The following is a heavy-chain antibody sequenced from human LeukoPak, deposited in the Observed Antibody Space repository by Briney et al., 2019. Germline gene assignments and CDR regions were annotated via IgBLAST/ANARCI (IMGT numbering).Heavy chain of an antibody. CDR3: AKAVDLATISVDI. V-gene: IGHV3-23*01. J-gene: IGHJ3*02. CDR2: ISGSGVYT. CDR1: GFTFDSYG. Sequence: PGGSLRLSCAASGFTFDSYGMNWVRQAPGKGLEWVSGISGSGVYTYYADSVKGRFTISRDNSKNTLYLVMNSLRVDDTAVYYCAKAVDLATISVDIWGHGTMVTVSS. D-gene: IGHD5-24*01.